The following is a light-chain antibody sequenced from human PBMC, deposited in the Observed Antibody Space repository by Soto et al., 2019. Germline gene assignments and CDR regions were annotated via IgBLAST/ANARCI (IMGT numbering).Light chain of an antibody. CDR3: QQYNNWRT. CDR1: QSFSNF. V-gene: IGKV3-15*01. Sequence: EIVLTQSPGTLSLSPGERATLSCRASQSFSNFFLAWYQQKPGQAPRLLIYGTSTRATGIPARISGSGSGTEFTLTISSLQSEDFAVYYCQQYNNWRTFGQGTKVDI. CDR2: GTS. J-gene: IGKJ1*01.